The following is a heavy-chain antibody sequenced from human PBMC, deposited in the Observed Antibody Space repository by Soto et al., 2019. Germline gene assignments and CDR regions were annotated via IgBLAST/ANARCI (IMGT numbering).Heavy chain of an antibody. CDR1: GGSINDDTYY. CDR3: ARLHCDSPNCVPLDP. J-gene: IGHJ5*02. D-gene: IGHD2-2*01. V-gene: IGHV4-39*01. CDR2: IYYSGTS. Sequence: QLQLQESGPGLVKPSETLSLTCTVSGGSINDDTYYWGWIRQPPGKGLEWIGSIYYSGTSSYNPSLKRRVTTPXXXSXXQLSLRLRSVTAADTAVYYCARLHCDSPNCVPLDPWGQGTLVIVSS.